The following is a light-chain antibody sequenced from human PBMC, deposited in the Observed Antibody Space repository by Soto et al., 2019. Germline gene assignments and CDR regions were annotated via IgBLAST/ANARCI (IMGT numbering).Light chain of an antibody. Sequence: EIVLTQSPGTLSLSPGESATLSCGASQSVSDKLAWFQQKPGQAPRLLVYGASTRATGVPPRFSGSGSGTDFTLTISSLEPEDFAVYYCQQRSNWPITFGQGTRLEIK. CDR3: QQRSNWPIT. V-gene: IGKV3-11*01. CDR1: QSVSDK. J-gene: IGKJ5*01. CDR2: GAS.